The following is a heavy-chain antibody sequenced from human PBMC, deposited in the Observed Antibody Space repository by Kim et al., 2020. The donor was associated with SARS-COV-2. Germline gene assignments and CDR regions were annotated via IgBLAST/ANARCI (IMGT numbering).Heavy chain of an antibody. CDR2: IYYSGST. J-gene: IGHJ5*02. CDR3: AEGQLELRDWWFDP. Sequence: SETLSLTCTVSGGSISSSSYYWGWIRQPPGKGLEWIGSIYYSGSTYYNPSLKSRVTISVDTSKNQFSLKLSSVTAADTAVYYCAEGQLELRDWWFDPWGQGTLVTVSS. CDR1: GGSISSSSYY. V-gene: IGHV4-39*01. D-gene: IGHD1-7*01.